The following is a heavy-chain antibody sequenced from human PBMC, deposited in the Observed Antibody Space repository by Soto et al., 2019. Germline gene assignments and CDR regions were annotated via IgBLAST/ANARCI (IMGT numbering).Heavy chain of an antibody. V-gene: IGHV3-7*01. J-gene: IGHJ4*02. Sequence: EVQLMESGGGLVQPGGSLRLSCAASGFTFSTYWMDWVRQTPGKGLEWVANINQDGSEKNYVDSVKGRFTIYRDNAKNSLYLQMSSLTAEDSALYYCAHSSGYYYGIDYWGQGTLVTVSS. CDR3: AHSSGYYYGIDY. CDR1: GFTFSTYW. D-gene: IGHD3-22*01. CDR2: INQDGSEK.